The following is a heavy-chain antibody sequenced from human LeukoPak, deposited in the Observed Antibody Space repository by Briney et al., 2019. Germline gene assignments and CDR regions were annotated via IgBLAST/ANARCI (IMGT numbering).Heavy chain of an antibody. Sequence: NPSETLSLTCAVSGGSISSSNWWSWVRQPPGKRLEWIGEIYHSGSTNYNPSLKSRVTISVDKSKNQFSLKLSSVTAADSAVYYCASSPLISSGWLGFDYWGQGTLVTVSS. J-gene: IGHJ4*02. V-gene: IGHV4-4*02. CDR1: GGSISSSNW. CDR2: IYHSGST. CDR3: ASSPLISSGWLGFDY. D-gene: IGHD6-19*01.